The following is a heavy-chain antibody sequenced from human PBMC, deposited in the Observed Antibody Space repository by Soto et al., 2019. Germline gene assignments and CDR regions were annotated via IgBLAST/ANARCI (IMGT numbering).Heavy chain of an antibody. J-gene: IGHJ4*02. CDR2: IHYSGST. Sequence: QLQLQESGPGLVKPSETLSLTCTVSGVSISSSYYYWGWIRQPPGKGLEWTGTIHYSGSTYYNPSLNSRIIISIAPSKNQFSLKLNSVTAADAAVYYCATFRGMTTATTERYFDYWGQGTLVTVSS. V-gene: IGHV4-39*01. D-gene: IGHD4-17*01. CDR1: GVSISSSYYY. CDR3: ATFRGMTTATTERYFDY.